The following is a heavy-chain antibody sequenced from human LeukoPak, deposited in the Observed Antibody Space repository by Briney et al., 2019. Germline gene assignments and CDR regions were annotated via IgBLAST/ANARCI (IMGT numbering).Heavy chain of an antibody. V-gene: IGHV1-18*01. D-gene: IGHD5-24*01. Sequence: ASVKVSCKASGYTFTSYGINWVRQAPAQGLEWMGRISAYNGNTNYAQKLQGGVTMTTDTSTSTAYMQLRSLRSDDTAVYYCARDMATIAYYYYGMDVWGQGTTVTVSS. CDR2: ISAYNGNT. CDR3: ARDMATIAYYYYGMDV. CDR1: GYTFTSYG. J-gene: IGHJ6*02.